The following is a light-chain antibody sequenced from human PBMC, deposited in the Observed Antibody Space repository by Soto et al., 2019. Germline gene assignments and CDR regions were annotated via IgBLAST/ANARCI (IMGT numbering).Light chain of an antibody. V-gene: IGLV2-8*01. CDR2: EVS. CDR1: SSDVGGYNY. CDR3: KSYAGSNTYV. Sequence: QSVLTQPPSASGSPGQSVTISCTGTSSDVGGYNYVSWYQHHPGKAPKMMIYEVSKWASGVPNRFSGSKSGNTASLTVSGLQAADEADYFCKSYAGSNTYVFGSGTKVTVL. J-gene: IGLJ1*01.